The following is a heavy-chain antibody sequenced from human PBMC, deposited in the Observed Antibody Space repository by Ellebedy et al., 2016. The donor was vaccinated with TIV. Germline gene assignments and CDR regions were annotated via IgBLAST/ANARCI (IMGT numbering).Heavy chain of an antibody. CDR3: ARSPVAAAVRSWFDP. CDR2: IYYSGST. D-gene: IGHD6-13*01. Sequence: MPSETLSLTCTVSGGSISSGDYYWSWIRQPPGKGLEWIGYIYYSGSTYYNPSLKSRVTISVDPSKNQFSLKLSSVTAADTAVYYCARSPVAAAVRSWFDPWGQGTLVTVSS. J-gene: IGHJ5*02. V-gene: IGHV4-30-4*01. CDR1: GGSISSGDYY.